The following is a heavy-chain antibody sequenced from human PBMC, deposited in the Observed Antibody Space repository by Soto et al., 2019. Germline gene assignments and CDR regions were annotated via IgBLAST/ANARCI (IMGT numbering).Heavy chain of an antibody. CDR3: ARVSSSIVVVPDYGMDV. CDR1: GYTFISHG. CDR2: ISGKNGNT. Sequence: QVQLVQSGVEVKKPGASVKVSCKASGYTFISHGISWVRQAPGQGLEWMGWISGKNGNTNYAQKLQGRVTLTTDTSPSTAYMELRSLRSDDTAVYYCARVSSSIVVVPDYGMDVWGQGTTVNVSS. D-gene: IGHD2-15*01. J-gene: IGHJ6*02. V-gene: IGHV1-18*04.